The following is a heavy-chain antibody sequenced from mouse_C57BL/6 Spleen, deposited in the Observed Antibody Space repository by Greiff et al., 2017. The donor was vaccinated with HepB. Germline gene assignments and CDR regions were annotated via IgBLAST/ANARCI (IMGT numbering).Heavy chain of an antibody. CDR3: ARDTPNYYGSSYNWYFDV. CDR2: IDPSDSET. CDR1: GYTFTSYW. Sequence: VQLQQPGAELVRPGSSVKLSCKASGYTFTSYWMHWVKQRPIQGLEWIGNIDPSDSETHYNQKFKDKATLTVDKSSSTAYMQLSSLTSEDSAVYYCARDTPNYYGSSYNWYFDVWGTGTTVTVSS. J-gene: IGHJ1*03. D-gene: IGHD1-1*01. V-gene: IGHV1-52*01.